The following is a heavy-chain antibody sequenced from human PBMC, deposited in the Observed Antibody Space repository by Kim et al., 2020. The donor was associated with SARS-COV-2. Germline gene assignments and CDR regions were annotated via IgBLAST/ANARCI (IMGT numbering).Heavy chain of an antibody. CDR1: GYTFTSYA. Sequence: ASVKVSCKASGYTFTSYAMHWVRQAPGQRLEWMGWINAGNGNTKYSQKFQGRVTITRDTSASTAYMELSSLRSEDTAVYYCARDPPRTTVVTPGNYWGQGTLVTVSS. J-gene: IGHJ4*02. CDR2: INAGNGNT. V-gene: IGHV1-3*01. CDR3: ARDPPRTTVVTPGNY. D-gene: IGHD4-17*01.